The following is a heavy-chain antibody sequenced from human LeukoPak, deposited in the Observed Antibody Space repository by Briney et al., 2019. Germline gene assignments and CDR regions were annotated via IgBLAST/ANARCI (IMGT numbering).Heavy chain of an antibody. J-gene: IGHJ4*02. D-gene: IGHD3-22*01. V-gene: IGHV3-33*01. Sequence: GGSLRLSCAASAFSFSSYGMHWARQAPGKGLEWVAVIWYDGSNENYADSVKGRFTISRDNSKNTLYLQMNSLRAEDTAVYFCARGSNSGYSIDYWGQGTLVTVSS. CDR2: IWYDGSNE. CDR3: ARGSNSGYSIDY. CDR1: AFSFSSYG.